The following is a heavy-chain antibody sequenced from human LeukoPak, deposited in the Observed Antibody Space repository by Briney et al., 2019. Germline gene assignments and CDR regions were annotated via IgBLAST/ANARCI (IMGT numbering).Heavy chain of an antibody. J-gene: IGHJ6*02. CDR2: ISWNSGII. CDR1: GFPFDDYG. Sequence: GGSLRLSCVASGFPFDDYGMFWVRQSPGKGLEWVSSISWNSGIIDYADSVKGRFTISRDNAKNTLYLQMNSLRAEDTAVYYCARAFGSSRAYGMDVWGQGTTVTVSS. D-gene: IGHD2-15*01. V-gene: IGHV3-9*01. CDR3: ARAFGSSRAYGMDV.